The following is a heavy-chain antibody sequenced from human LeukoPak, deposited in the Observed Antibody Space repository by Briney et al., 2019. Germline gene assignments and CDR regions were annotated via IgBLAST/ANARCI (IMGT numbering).Heavy chain of an antibody. J-gene: IGHJ4*02. CDR1: GVTISSYD. D-gene: IGHD2-8*01. CDR3: ARVLYSMSIDY. V-gene: IGHV4-59*01. CDR2: IYYSGST. Sequence: PSETLSLTCAGSGVTISSYDWGWVRQTPGKGLEWIGYIYYSGSTNYKPSLNSRTTKSVDTSKNLFSLTLSSVTAADTAVYYCARVLYSMSIDYWGQGTLVTVSS.